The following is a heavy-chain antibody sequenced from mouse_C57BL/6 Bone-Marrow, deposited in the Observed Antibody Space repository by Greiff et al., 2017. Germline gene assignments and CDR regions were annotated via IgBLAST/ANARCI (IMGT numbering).Heavy chain of an antibody. D-gene: IGHD1-1*01. J-gene: IGHJ1*03. CDR3: ARIRYYGSYWYFDV. Sequence: QVTLKVSGPGILQPSQTLSLTCSFSGFSLSTFGMGVGWIRQPSGKGLEWLAHIWWDDDKYYKPALKSRPTISKDTSKNQVFLTIANVDTDETATYYCARIRYYGSYWYFDVWGTGTTVTVSS. V-gene: IGHV8-8*01. CDR1: GFSLSTFGMG. CDR2: IWWDDDK.